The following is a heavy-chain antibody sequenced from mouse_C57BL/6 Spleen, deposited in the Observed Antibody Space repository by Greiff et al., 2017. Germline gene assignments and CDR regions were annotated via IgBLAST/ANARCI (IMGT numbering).Heavy chain of an antibody. D-gene: IGHD3-2*02. CDR3: ARGGSGPWFAY. V-gene: IGHV3-6*01. CDR2: ISYDGSN. J-gene: IGHJ3*01. CDR1: GYSITSCYY. Sequence: EVQLQESGPGLVKPSQSLSLTCSVTGYSITSCYYWNWIRQFPGNTLEWMGYISYDGSNNYNPSLKNRISITRDTSKNQFFLKLNSVTTEDTATYYCARGGSGPWFAYWGQGTLVTVSA.